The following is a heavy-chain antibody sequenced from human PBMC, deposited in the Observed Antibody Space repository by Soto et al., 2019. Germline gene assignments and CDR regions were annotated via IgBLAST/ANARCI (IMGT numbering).Heavy chain of an antibody. V-gene: IGHV1-69*01. Sequence: QVQLVQSGAEVKKPGSSVKVSCKASGGTFSSFTISWVRQAPGQGLEWMGGIIPIYGTANYAQKFQGRVTITADAATRTAYMELSSLRSEDTAVYYCAKDRRADWESYYNYAMHVWGQGTTVTVSS. CDR1: GGTFSSFT. CDR2: IIPIYGTA. CDR3: AKDRRADWESYYNYAMHV. J-gene: IGHJ6*02. D-gene: IGHD1-26*01.